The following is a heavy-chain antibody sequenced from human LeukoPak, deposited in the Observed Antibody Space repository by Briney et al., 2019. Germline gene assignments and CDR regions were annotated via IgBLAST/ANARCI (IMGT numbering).Heavy chain of an antibody. CDR1: GYTFTGYY. Sequence: GASVKVSCKASGYTFTGYYMHWVRQAPGQGLEWMGWINPNSGATNYAQKFQGRVTMTRDTSISTAYMELSRLRSDDTAVYYCARDHYYDPLWWYYYGMDVWGQGTTVTVSS. J-gene: IGHJ6*02. V-gene: IGHV1-2*02. D-gene: IGHD3-22*01. CDR3: ARDHYYDPLWWYYYGMDV. CDR2: INPNSGAT.